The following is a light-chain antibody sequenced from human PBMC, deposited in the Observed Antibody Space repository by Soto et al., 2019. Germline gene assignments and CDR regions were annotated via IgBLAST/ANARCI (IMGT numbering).Light chain of an antibody. J-gene: IGLJ3*02. V-gene: IGLV2-23*01. CDR3: CSYAGSSTWV. CDR2: EGS. Sequence: QSALTQPASVSGSPGQSITISCTGTSSDVGSYNLVSWYQQHPGKAPKLMIYEGSKRPSGVSNRFSGSKSGNTASLTISGLQAEDEADDYCCSYAGSSTWVFGGGTTLTVL. CDR1: SSDVGSYNL.